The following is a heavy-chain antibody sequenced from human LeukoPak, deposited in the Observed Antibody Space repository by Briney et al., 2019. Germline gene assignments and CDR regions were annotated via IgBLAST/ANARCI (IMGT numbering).Heavy chain of an antibody. J-gene: IGHJ4*02. CDR1: GFSFSGFW. V-gene: IGHV3-7*01. CDR2: INPDGSQK. Sequence: GESLRLSCAASGFSFSGFWMNWVRQAPGKGLEWVANINPDGSQKRFVDSVMGRFTMSRDNAKNSLYLQMNSLRSEDTAVFYCAAWTDRGYNFWGQGTLVTVSS. CDR3: AAWTDRGYNF. D-gene: IGHD5-24*01.